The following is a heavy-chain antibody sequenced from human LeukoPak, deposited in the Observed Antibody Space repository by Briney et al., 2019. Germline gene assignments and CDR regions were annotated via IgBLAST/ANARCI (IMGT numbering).Heavy chain of an antibody. CDR3: ARDKWPYCSGGSCYPLVRAFDY. Sequence: ASVKVSCKASGYTFTSYYMHWVRQAPGQGLEWMGIINPSGGSTSYAQKFQGRVTMTRDTSTSTVYMELSSLRSEDTAVYYCARDKWPYCSGGSCYPLVRAFDYWGQGTLVTVSS. CDR1: GYTFTSYY. V-gene: IGHV1-46*01. J-gene: IGHJ4*02. CDR2: INPSGGST. D-gene: IGHD2-15*01.